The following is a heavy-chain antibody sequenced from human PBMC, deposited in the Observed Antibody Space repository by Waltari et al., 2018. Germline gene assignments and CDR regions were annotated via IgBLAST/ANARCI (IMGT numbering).Heavy chain of an antibody. CDR1: GFTFSSYW. CDR3: ARDHGY. J-gene: IGHJ4*02. Sequence: EVQLVESGGGLVQPGGSRRRSWAASGFTFSSYWMHWVRQAPGKGLVWCSRINTDGSSTSYADSVKGRFTISRDNAKNTLSLQMNSLRAEDTAVYYCARDHGYWGQGTLVTVSS. V-gene: IGHV3-74*01. CDR2: INTDGSST.